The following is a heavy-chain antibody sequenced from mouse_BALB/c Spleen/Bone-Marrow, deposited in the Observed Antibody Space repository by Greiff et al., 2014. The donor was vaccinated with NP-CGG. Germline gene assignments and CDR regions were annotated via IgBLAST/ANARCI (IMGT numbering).Heavy chain of an antibody. V-gene: IGHV14-3*02. J-gene: IGHJ2*01. D-gene: IGHD1-1*01. CDR2: IDPANGNT. CDR3: SRYYYGSSYFDY. CDR1: GFNIKDTY. Sequence: EVQVVESGAELVKPGASVKLSCTASGFNIKDTYMHWVKQRPEQGLEWIGRIDPANGNTKYDPKFQGKATITADTSSNTAYLQLSSQASEDNAVYCGSRYYYGSSYFDYWGQGTTLTVSS.